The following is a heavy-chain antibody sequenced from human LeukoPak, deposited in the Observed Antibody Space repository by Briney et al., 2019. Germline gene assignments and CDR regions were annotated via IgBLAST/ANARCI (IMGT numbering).Heavy chain of an antibody. CDR3: AKPSGSGVDY. CDR2: IRYDGTNT. J-gene: IGHJ4*01. D-gene: IGHD1-26*01. V-gene: IGHV3-30*02. CDR1: GFSFSDYD. Sequence: GGSLRLSCAASGFSFSDYDMHWVRQAPGKGLEWVTFIRYDGTNTYADSVKGRFTISRDNSKNTLYLQMNSVRSEDTALYYCAKPSGSGVDYWGQGTRVTVSS.